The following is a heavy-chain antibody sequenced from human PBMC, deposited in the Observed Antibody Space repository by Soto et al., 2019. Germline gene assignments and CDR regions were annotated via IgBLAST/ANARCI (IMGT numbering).Heavy chain of an antibody. V-gene: IGHV3-23*01. J-gene: IGHJ4*02. CDR3: AKGNTSGWYCFDY. CDR1: GFTFSDCA. D-gene: IGHD6-19*01. Sequence: GGSLRLSCEASGFTFSDCAMSWVRQTPGKGLEWVSGISGTGRSTFYADSVKDRFTISRDNSKNTVYLQMTSLRAEDTAVYYCAKGNTSGWYCFDYWGQGTLVTVSS. CDR2: ISGTGRST.